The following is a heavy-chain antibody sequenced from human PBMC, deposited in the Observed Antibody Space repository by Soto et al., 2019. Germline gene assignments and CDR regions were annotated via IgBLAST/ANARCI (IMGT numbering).Heavy chain of an antibody. CDR3: TTHEEGAPWAGGFDS. CDR1: GFRFRTRA. V-gene: IGHV3-23*01. CDR2: IRPGGDST. D-gene: IGHD1-26*01. J-gene: IGHJ5*01. Sequence: LRLSCAASGFRFRTRAMSWVRQAPGKGLEWVASIRPGGDSTYYADSVKGRFAVSSDNSNVTLYLQMDSLRVEDTAIYYCTTHEEGAPWAGGFDSWGQGTLVTVS.